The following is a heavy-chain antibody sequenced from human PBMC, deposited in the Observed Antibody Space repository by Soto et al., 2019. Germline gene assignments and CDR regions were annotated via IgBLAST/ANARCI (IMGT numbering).Heavy chain of an antibody. CDR2: ISSSSSTI. J-gene: IGHJ4*02. D-gene: IGHD1-26*01. Sequence: EVQLVESGGGLVQPGGSLRLSCAASGFTFSSYSMNWVRQAPGKGLEWVSYISSSSSTIYYADSVKGRFTISRDNAKNSLYLQMNSLRDEDTAVYYCARARVSYFSYLLDYWGQGTLVTVSS. CDR1: GFTFSSYS. CDR3: ARARVSYFSYLLDY. V-gene: IGHV3-48*02.